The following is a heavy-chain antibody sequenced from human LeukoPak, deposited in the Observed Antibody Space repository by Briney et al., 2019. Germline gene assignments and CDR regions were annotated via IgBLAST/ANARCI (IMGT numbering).Heavy chain of an antibody. V-gene: IGHV3-23*01. J-gene: IGHJ4*02. CDR3: AKEVARRAVAGLGGGY. CDR2: ISGSGGST. CDR1: GFTFSSYA. Sequence: PGGSLRLSCAASGFTFSSYAMSWVRQAPGKGLEWVSAISGSGGSTYYADSVKGRYTISRDGSKNTLYLQMNSLRAEDTAVYYCAKEVARRAVAGLGGGYWGQGTLVTVSS. D-gene: IGHD6-19*01.